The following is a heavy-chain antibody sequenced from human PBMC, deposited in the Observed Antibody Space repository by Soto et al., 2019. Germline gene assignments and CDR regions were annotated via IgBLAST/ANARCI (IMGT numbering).Heavy chain of an antibody. Sequence: PSETLSLTCAVSGGSISSSNWWSWVRQPPGKGLEWIGEIYHSGSTNYNPSLKSRVTISVDKSKNQFSLKLSSVTAADTAVYYCARAFAAAGSYFDYWGQGTLVTVSS. D-gene: IGHD6-13*01. CDR2: IYHSGST. CDR1: GGSISSSNW. V-gene: IGHV4-4*02. CDR3: ARAFAAAGSYFDY. J-gene: IGHJ4*02.